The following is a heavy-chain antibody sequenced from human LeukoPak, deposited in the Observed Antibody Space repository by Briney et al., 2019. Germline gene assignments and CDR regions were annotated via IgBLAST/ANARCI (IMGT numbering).Heavy chain of an antibody. D-gene: IGHD3-3*01. CDR3: AREDFWSGYNY. V-gene: IGHV1-69*04. CDR2: IIPILGIA. J-gene: IGHJ4*02. CDR1: GGTFSSYT. Sequence: SVKVSCKASGGTFSSYTISWVRQAPGQGHEWMGRIIPILGIANYAQKFQGRVTITADKSTSTAYMELSSLRSEDTAVYYCAREDFWSGYNYWGQGTLVTVSS.